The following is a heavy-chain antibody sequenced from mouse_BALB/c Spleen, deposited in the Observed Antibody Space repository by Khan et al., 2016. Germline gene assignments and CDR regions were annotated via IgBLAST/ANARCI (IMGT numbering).Heavy chain of an antibody. D-gene: IGHD2-12*01. J-gene: IGHJ3*01. CDR3: QPCYDQSESAY. Sequence: EVQLQESGAELVRSGASLKLTCTAAGFNINDCYMHWVNQRPEQGLERIGWIDRENGDTDYAPKFQGKDTMTADTSSHTAYLQLSSMTSEDTAVSYCQPCYDQSESAYRGQWTLVTVSA. CDR1: GFNINDCY. CDR2: IDRENGDT. V-gene: IGHV14-4*02.